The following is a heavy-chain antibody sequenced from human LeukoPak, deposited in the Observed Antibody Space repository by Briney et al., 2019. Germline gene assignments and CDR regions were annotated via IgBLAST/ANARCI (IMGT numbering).Heavy chain of an antibody. CDR1: GASISTSRDY. V-gene: IGHV4-39*07. CDR3: ARGQGATVPQVGKNWFDP. CDR2: IYYIGDT. Sequence: SETLSLTCTVSGASISTSRDYWGWIRQPPGKGLDWIGSIYYIGDTYYNPSLKSRVTMSLDMSKNQFSLKLNSVTVADTAIYYCARGQGATVPQVGKNWFDPWGQGTRVTVSS. D-gene: IGHD1-26*01. J-gene: IGHJ5*02.